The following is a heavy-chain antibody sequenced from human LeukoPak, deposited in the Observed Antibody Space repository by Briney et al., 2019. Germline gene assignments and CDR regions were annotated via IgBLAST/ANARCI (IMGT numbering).Heavy chain of an antibody. CDR1: GFSFSRYP. CDR2: ISSSSSTI. Sequence: GGSLRLSCAASGFSFSRYPMGWVRQAPGKGLEWVSYISSSSSTIYYADSVKGRFTISRDNAKNSLYLQMNSLRAEDTAVYYCARAPRGSRPLDAMDVWGQGTTVTVSS. CDR3: ARAPRGSRPLDAMDV. J-gene: IGHJ6*02. V-gene: IGHV3-48*04. D-gene: IGHD3-10*01.